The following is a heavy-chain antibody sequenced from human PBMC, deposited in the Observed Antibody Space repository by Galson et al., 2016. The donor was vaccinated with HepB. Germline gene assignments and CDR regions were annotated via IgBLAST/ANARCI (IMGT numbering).Heavy chain of an antibody. Sequence: SETLSLTCAVYGGSFSVYYWSWIRQPPGKGLEWIGEINRSGNTNYNPSLKSRVTISLDTSKNQFSLKLSSVTAADTAVYYCARDRAVAGTDHFDHWGQGTLVTVSS. V-gene: IGHV4-34*01. J-gene: IGHJ4*02. D-gene: IGHD6-19*01. CDR2: INRSGNT. CDR3: ARDRAVAGTDHFDH. CDR1: GGSFSVYY.